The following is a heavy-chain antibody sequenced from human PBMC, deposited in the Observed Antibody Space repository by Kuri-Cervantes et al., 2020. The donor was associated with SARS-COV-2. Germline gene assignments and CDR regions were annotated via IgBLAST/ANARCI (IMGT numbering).Heavy chain of an antibody. V-gene: IGHV3-7*01. CDR3: ARVRSWDEYFDY. CDR2: INQDGSEK. J-gene: IGHJ4*02. CDR1: GFTFSSYW. Sequence: GESLKISCAASGFTFSSYWMSWVRQAPGKGLEWVASINQDGSEKYYVDSVKGRFTISRDNAKNSLYLQMNSLRAEDTAVYYCARVRSWDEYFDYWGQGTLVTVSS. D-gene: IGHD6-13*01.